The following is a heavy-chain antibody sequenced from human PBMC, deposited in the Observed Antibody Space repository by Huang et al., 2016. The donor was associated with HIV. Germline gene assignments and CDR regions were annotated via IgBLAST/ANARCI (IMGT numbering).Heavy chain of an antibody. CDR3: GGSPGMGMVAGGWVVH. CDR1: NGSFSGYF. V-gene: IGHV4-34*02. CDR2: VSHSGKV. D-gene: IGHD6-19*01. Sequence: QVRLQQWGAGLLKPSETLSLTCAVYNGSFSGYFWNWFRLAPRKGLEWIGEVSHSGKVKSTPSLQSRVSMSVVPSKKQFSLNLTSVTAADSAIYYCGGSPGMGMVAGGWVVHWGHGNQVSVSS. J-gene: IGHJ4*01.